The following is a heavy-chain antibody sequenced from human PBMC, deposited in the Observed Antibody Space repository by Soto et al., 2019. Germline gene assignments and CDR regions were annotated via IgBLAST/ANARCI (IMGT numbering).Heavy chain of an antibody. V-gene: IGHV3-23*01. CDR1: GFTFSSYA. J-gene: IGHJ6*03. CDR3: AKRGYCSSTSCYSLRTTYYYYYYMDV. D-gene: IGHD2-2*01. Sequence: PGGSLRLSCAASGFTFSSYAMSWVRQAPGKGLKWVSAISGSGGSTYYADSVKARFTISRDNSKTTLYLQMNSLGAEDTAVYYCAKRGYCSSTSCYSLRTTYYYYYYMDVWGKGTTVTVSS. CDR2: ISGSGGST.